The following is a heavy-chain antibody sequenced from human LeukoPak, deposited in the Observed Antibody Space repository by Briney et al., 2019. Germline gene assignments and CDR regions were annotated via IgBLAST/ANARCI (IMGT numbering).Heavy chain of an antibody. V-gene: IGHV3-43*01. J-gene: IGHJ3*02. CDR3: AKDVSFRRGHNFDASDI. CDR1: GFKFADAP. D-gene: IGHD5-24*01. Sequence: GGSLRLSCTASGFKFADAPMHWVRQSPGKGLEWIALITWDSTNTYYADSVKSRFTISRDDSRNTLYLQMNSLRSDDTALYYCAKDVSFRRGHNFDASDIWGLGTLVTVSS. CDR2: ITWDSTNT.